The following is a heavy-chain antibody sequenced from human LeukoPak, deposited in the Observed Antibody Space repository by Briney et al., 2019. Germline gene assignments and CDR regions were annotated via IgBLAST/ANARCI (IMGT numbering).Heavy chain of an antibody. CDR3: ARDLSPEGFSSGWYYSDY. Sequence: GGSLRLSCAASGFTFSSYSMNRVRQAPGKGLEWVSSISSSSSYIYYADSVKGRFTISRDNAKNSLYLQMNSLRAEDTAVYYCARDLSPEGFSSGWYYSDYWGQGTLVTVSS. CDR1: GFTFSSYS. V-gene: IGHV3-21*01. D-gene: IGHD6-19*01. J-gene: IGHJ4*02. CDR2: ISSSSSYI.